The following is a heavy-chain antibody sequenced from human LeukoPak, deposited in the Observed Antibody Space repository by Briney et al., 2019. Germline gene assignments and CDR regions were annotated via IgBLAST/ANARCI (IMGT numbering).Heavy chain of an antibody. CDR2: IKQDGSEK. CDR1: EFTLSPYW. V-gene: IGHV3-7*01. CDR3: ARDRGSSGRLGRFDN. Sequence: GGSLRLSCAASEFTLSPYWMTWVRQAPGKGLEGVANIKQDGSEKYYVDSVKGRFTISRDNAKKLLYLQMNSLRVEDTAVYYCARDRGSSGRLGRFDNWGQGTLVTVSP. J-gene: IGHJ4*02. D-gene: IGHD6-19*01.